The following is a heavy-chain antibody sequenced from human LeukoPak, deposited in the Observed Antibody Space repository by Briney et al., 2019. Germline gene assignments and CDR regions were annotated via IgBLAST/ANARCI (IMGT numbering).Heavy chain of an antibody. CDR1: GYTFTSYG. CDR3: ARVRIAVAGTVFDY. Sequence: ASVKVSCKASGYTFTSYGISWVRQAPGQGLEWTGWISAYNGNTNYAQKLQGRVTMTTDTSTSTAYMELRSLRSDDTAVYYCARVRIAVAGTVFDYWGQGTLVTVSS. D-gene: IGHD6-19*01. V-gene: IGHV1-18*01. J-gene: IGHJ4*02. CDR2: ISAYNGNT.